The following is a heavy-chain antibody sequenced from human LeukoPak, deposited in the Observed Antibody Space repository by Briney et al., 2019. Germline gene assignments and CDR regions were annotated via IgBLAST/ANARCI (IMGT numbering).Heavy chain of an antibody. D-gene: IGHD3-10*01. CDR1: GYTFTSYG. Sequence: GASVKVSCKASGYTFTSYGISWVRQAPGQGLEWMGWISAYNGNTNYAQKLQGRVTMTTDTSTSTAYMELRSPRSDDTAVYYCARDFALWFGEAYYGMDVWGQGTTVTVSS. J-gene: IGHJ6*02. CDR2: ISAYNGNT. CDR3: ARDFALWFGEAYYGMDV. V-gene: IGHV1-18*01.